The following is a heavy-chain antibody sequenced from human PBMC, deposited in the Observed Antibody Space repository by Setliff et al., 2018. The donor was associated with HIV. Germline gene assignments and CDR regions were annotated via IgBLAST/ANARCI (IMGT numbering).Heavy chain of an antibody. Sequence: PGGSLRLSCVTSGVAFRSHSMNWVRQAPGKGLVWVSRINSDGSSTSYADSVKGRFTISRDNAKNTLYLQMNSLRAEDTAVYYCAKDQPKIAAAGQGFDYWGQGTLVTVSS. CDR2: INSDGSST. CDR1: GVAFRSHS. J-gene: IGHJ4*02. CDR3: AKDQPKIAAAGQGFDY. D-gene: IGHD6-13*01. V-gene: IGHV3-74*01.